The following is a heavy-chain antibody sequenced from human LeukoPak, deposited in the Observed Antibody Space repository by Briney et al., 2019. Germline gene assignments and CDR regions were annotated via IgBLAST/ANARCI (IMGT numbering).Heavy chain of an antibody. Sequence: GGSLRLSCAASGFTFRSYSMNWVRQAPGKGLEWVSSISTTSTYIYYADSVKGRFTISRDNAKNSLYLQMNSLRAEDTAVYYCASARLAAGDAFDIWGQGTMVTVSS. CDR3: ASARLAAGDAFDI. D-gene: IGHD6-13*01. V-gene: IGHV3-21*01. CDR2: ISTTSTYI. J-gene: IGHJ3*02. CDR1: GFTFRSYS.